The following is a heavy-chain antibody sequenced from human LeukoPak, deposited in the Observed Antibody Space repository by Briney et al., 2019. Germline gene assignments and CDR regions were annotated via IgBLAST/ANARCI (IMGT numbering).Heavy chain of an antibody. J-gene: IGHJ4*02. Sequence: GGSLRLSCAVSGFTFSSYSMTWVRQAPGKGLEWVSYISGSSGTIYYAESVKGRFTISRDNAKNSLYLQMNSLRAEGTAVYYCARLYGSESYYPTYFDYWGQGNLVTVSS. CDR2: ISGSSGTI. CDR3: ARLYGSESYYPTYFDY. D-gene: IGHD3-10*01. CDR1: GFTFSSYS. V-gene: IGHV3-48*01.